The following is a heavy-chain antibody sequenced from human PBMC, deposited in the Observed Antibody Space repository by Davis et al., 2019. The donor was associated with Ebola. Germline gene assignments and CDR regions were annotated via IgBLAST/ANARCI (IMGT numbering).Heavy chain of an antibody. CDR1: GFTFSSYA. D-gene: IGHD3-3*01. J-gene: IGHJ5*02. CDR2: ISYDGSNK. V-gene: IGHV3-30-3*02. Sequence: GESLKISCAASGFTFSSYAMHWVRQAPGKGLEWVAVISYDGSNKYYADSVKGRFTISRDNSKNTLYLQMNSLRAEDTAVYYCAKRGFGVVIIGWFDPWGQGTLVTVSS. CDR3: AKRGFGVVIIGWFDP.